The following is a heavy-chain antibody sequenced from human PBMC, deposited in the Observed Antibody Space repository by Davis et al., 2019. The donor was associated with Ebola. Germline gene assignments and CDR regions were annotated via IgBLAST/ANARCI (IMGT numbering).Heavy chain of an antibody. V-gene: IGHV1-18*01. CDR3: ARDLGDHIDY. CDR1: GYTFTTYG. CDR2: ISVNSGNT. Sequence: ASVTVSCKASGYTFTTYGISWVRQAPGQGLEWVGWISVNSGNTISAQHLQDRVTLTRDTTTSTIYMELKSLRSDDTAVYFCARDLGDHIDYWGQGTPVTVSS. J-gene: IGHJ4*02. D-gene: IGHD3-10*01.